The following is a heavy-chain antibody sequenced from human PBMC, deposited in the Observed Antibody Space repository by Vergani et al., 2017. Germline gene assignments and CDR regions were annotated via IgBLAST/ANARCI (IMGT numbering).Heavy chain of an antibody. CDR3: ARDLFYYDSSGYYSGFFDY. J-gene: IGHJ4*02. V-gene: IGHV3-21*01. CDR1: GFPFSGYS. Sequence: EVQLVESGGDLVQPGGSLRLSCVASGFPFSGYSMNWFRQAPGKGLEWVSSISSSSSYIYYADSVKGRFTISRDNAKNSLYLQMNSLRAEDTAVYYCARDLFYYDSSGYYSGFFDYWGQGTLVTVSS. D-gene: IGHD3-22*01. CDR2: ISSSSSYI.